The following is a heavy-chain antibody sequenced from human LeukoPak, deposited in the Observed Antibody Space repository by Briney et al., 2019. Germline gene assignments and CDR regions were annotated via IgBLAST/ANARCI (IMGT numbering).Heavy chain of an antibody. Sequence: ASVKVSCKASGGTFSSYAISWVRQAPGQGLEWMGGIIPIFGTANYAQKFQGRVTITTDESTSTAYMELSSLRSEGTAVYYCARGTVVTAIEYWFDPWGQGTLVTVSS. D-gene: IGHD2-21*02. V-gene: IGHV1-69*05. J-gene: IGHJ5*02. CDR3: ARGTVVTAIEYWFDP. CDR2: IIPIFGTA. CDR1: GGTFSSYA.